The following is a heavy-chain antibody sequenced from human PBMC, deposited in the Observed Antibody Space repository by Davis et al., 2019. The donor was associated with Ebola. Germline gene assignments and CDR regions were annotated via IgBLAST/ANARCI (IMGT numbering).Heavy chain of an antibody. CDR2: INPSGGST. J-gene: IGHJ4*02. Sequence: AASVKVSCKASGYTFTSYYMHWVRQAPGQGLEWMGIINPSGGSTSYAQKFQDRVTMTRDTSTSTAYMELKSLRSDDTAVYYCARSAMGFWVLPFDYWGQGTLVTVSS. CDR1: GYTFTSYY. V-gene: IGHV1-46*01. D-gene: IGHD3-16*01. CDR3: ARSAMGFWVLPFDY.